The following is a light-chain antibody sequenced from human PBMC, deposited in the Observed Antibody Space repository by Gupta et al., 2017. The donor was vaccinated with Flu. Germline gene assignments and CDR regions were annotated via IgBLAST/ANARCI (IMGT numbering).Light chain of an antibody. CDR2: KGY. CDR1: RLRDKY. Sequence: GHAASRTCSGVRLRDKYTSWYQQKPGQSHVLVIYKGYRRSAGTHSRFSGSNSETTGTLTISGTQYMDEDDYYCLAWNSSIWVFGGGTKLTVL. J-gene: IGLJ3*02. CDR3: LAWNSSIWV. V-gene: IGLV3-1*01.